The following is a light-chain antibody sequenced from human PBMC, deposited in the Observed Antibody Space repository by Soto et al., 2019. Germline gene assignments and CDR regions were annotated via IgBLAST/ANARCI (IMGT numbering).Light chain of an antibody. Sequence: EIVMTQSPATLSVSPGERATLSCRASQSVSSNLSWYQQKPGQAPRLLISGPSTRATGIPARFSGSGSGTDFTLAISSLQSEDFSSYCCQQYNNWPPLSFGGGTKVEIK. V-gene: IGKV3-15*01. CDR2: GPS. CDR1: QSVSSN. J-gene: IGKJ4*01. CDR3: QQYNNWPPLS.